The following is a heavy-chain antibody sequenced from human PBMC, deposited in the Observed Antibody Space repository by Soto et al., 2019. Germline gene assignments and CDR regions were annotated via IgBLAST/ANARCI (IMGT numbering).Heavy chain of an antibody. V-gene: IGHV3-48*02. D-gene: IGHD2-15*01. Sequence: WGSLRLSCAASGFTFSSYSMNWCRHSPFKWREWVSYISSSSSTIYYADSVKGRFTISRDNAKNSLYLQMNSLRDEDTAVYYCASANYCSGGSCYSDDAFDIWGQGTMVTVSS. CDR2: ISSSSSTI. CDR1: GFTFSSYS. J-gene: IGHJ3*02. CDR3: ASANYCSGGSCYSDDAFDI.